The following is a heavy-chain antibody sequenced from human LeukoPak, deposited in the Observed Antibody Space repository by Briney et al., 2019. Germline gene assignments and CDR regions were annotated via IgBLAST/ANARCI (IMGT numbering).Heavy chain of an antibody. Sequence: GGSLRLSCAASGFTFTSYSMNGVRQAPGKGLEWVSSISSSSSYIYYADSVKGRFTISRDNAKNSLYLQMNSLRAEDTAVYYCARSGTTGTTRWFDPWGQGTLVTVSS. V-gene: IGHV3-21*01. CDR3: ARSGTTGTTRWFDP. CDR2: ISSSSSYI. D-gene: IGHD1-1*01. CDR1: GFTFTSYS. J-gene: IGHJ5*02.